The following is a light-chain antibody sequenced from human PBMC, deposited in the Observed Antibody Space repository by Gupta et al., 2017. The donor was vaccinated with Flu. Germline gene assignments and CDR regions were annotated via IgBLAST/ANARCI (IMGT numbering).Light chain of an antibody. CDR2: KAS. J-gene: IGKJ1*01. Sequence: CRGTESISYWLAWQQQKPEQTPKLMIYKASKGEMGDTRGFSGSGEKKEFTLTSSLRQYDDFANYYYQQYYTYWTFGQGTKVEIK. CDR3: QQYYTYWT. V-gene: IGKV1-5*03. CDR1: ESISYW.